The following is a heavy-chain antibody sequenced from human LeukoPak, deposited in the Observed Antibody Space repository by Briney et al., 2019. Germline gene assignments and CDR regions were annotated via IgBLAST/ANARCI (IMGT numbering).Heavy chain of an antibody. J-gene: IGHJ6*02. V-gene: IGHV3-23*01. CDR2: IRGGDGSS. CDR3: AKADGDFDWLLLSTYYYYYGMDV. D-gene: IGHD3-9*01. CDR1: GFTFSSYA. Sequence: GGSLRRSCAASGFTFSSYAMSCVRQAPGKGLEWVSAIRGGDGSSYYTDSAKGRFTISRDNSKNTLYLQMNSLRAEDTAVYYCAKADGDFDWLLLSTYYYYYGMDVWGQGTTVTVSS.